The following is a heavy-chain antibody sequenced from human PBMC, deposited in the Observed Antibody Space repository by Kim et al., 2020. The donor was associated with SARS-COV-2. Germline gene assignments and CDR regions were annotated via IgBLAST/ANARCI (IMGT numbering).Heavy chain of an antibody. CDR1: GFTFSSYS. D-gene: IGHD3-10*01. V-gene: IGHV3-21*01. CDR2: ISSSSSYI. CDR3: ARDLWFGESTPHY. J-gene: IGHJ4*02. Sequence: GGSLRLSCAASGFTFSSYSMNWVRQAPGKGLEWVSSISSSSSYIYYADSVKGRFTISRDNAKNSLYLQMNSLRAEDTAVYYCARDLWFGESTPHYWGQGTLVTVSS.